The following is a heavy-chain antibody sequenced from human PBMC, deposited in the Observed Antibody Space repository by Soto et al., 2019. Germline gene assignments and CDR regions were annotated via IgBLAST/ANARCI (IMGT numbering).Heavy chain of an antibody. CDR3: ARASVTRVDY. Sequence: QLQLQESGSGLVKPSQTLSLTCAVSGGSISSGGYSWSWIRQPPGKGLEWIGYIYHSGSTYYNPSLKSRVPLSVDRAKDQVSLKLSSVTAADTAVYYWARASVTRVDYWGQGTLVTVSS. V-gene: IGHV4-30-2*01. D-gene: IGHD4-17*01. J-gene: IGHJ4*02. CDR2: IYHSGST. CDR1: GGSISSGGYS.